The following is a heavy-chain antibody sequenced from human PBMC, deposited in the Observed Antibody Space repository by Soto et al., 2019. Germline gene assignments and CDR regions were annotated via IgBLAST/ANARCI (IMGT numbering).Heavy chain of an antibody. CDR3: ASIKLDPEPFDY. Sequence: PGGSLRLSCAASGFTFSSYGMHWVRPAPGKGLEWVAVIWYDGSNKYYADSVKGRFTISRDNSKNTLYLQMNSLRAEDTAVYDCASIKLDPEPFDYWGQGTLVTVSS. D-gene: IGHD1-1*01. J-gene: IGHJ4*02. CDR1: GFTFSSYG. V-gene: IGHV3-33*01. CDR2: IWYDGSNK.